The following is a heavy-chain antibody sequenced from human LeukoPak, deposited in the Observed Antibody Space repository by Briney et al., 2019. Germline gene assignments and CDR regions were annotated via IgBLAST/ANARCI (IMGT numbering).Heavy chain of an antibody. D-gene: IGHD1-26*01. J-gene: IGHJ4*02. V-gene: IGHV4-34*01. CDR3: ARTYSGSYYARYYFDY. CDR1: GGSFSGYY. CDR2: INHSGST. Sequence: SETLSLTCAVYGGSFSGYYWSWIRQPPGKGLEWIGEINHSGSTNYNPSLKSPVTISVDTSKNQFSLKLSSVTAADTAVYYCARTYSGSYYARYYFDYWGQGTLVTVSS.